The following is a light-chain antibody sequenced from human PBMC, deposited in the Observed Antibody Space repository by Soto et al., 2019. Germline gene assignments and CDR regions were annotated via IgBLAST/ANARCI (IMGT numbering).Light chain of an antibody. CDR2: GKS. CDR3: QSHDSSLSXSYV. CDR1: TSNIWAGYD. J-gene: IGLJ1*01. V-gene: IGLV1-40*01. Sequence: QSFLRQPPSVSGAPVQRVTISCTGSTSNIWAGYDFHWYQQLPGTSPKLLIYGKSNRPSGFPDRFSGSKSGTSASLAITGRQAEDEPAYYCQSHDSSLSXSYVVGRWTKVXVX.